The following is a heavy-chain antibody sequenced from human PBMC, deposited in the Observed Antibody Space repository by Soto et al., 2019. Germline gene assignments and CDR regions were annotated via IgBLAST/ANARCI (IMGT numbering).Heavy chain of an antibody. CDR3: ATGEQVRMADI. J-gene: IGHJ3*02. D-gene: IGHD7-27*01. V-gene: IGHV3-11*03. CDR2: ISGDSRYT. Sequence: QVQLLESGGGLVEPGGSLRLSCAASGFTVSGYYMGWIRQPPGKGLEWISYISGDSRYTNYADSVKGRFTISRDNAKNSLYLQMNSLRAEDTAVYFCATGEQVRMADIWGQGTMVTVSS. CDR1: GFTVSGYY.